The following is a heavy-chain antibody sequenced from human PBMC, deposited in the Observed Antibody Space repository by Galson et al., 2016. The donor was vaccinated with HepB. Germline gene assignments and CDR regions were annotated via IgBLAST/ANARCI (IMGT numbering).Heavy chain of an antibody. CDR3: ARDGGYFKFDH. CDR2: LHPNGGDK. D-gene: IGHD5-12*01. V-gene: IGHV3-7*01. Sequence: SLRLSCAASGFTFRSYWMTWVRQAPGKGLEWVAHLHPNGGDKSYVDSVKGRFIISRDNAESLLSLQMNSLRAEDTAVSYCARDGGYFKFDHWGQGILVTVSS. CDR1: GFTFRSYW. J-gene: IGHJ4*02.